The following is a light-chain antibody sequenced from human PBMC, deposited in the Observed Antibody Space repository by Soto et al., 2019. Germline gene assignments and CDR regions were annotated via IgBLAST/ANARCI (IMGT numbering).Light chain of an antibody. J-gene: IGKJ1*01. CDR2: DAS. V-gene: IGKV1-5*01. Sequence: DIQMTQSPSTLSASVGDRVTITCRASQSISSWLAWYQQKPGKAPKFLIFDASSLKSGVPSRFSGSGSGTEFTLTISSLQPDDFATYYCQQYNTFPLTFGQGTKVDI. CDR3: QQYNTFPLT. CDR1: QSISSW.